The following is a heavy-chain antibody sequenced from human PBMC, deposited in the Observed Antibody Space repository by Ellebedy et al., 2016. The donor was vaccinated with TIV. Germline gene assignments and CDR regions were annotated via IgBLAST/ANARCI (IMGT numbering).Heavy chain of an antibody. J-gene: IGHJ6*02. Sequence: SETLSLTXTVSGGSISSGGYYWSWIRQHPGKGLEWIGYIYYSGSTYYNPSLKSRVTISVDTSKNQFSLKLSSVTAADTAVYYCARDSRPHYDILTGYYYYGMDVWGQGTTVTVSS. D-gene: IGHD3-9*01. CDR1: GGSISSGGYY. V-gene: IGHV4-31*03. CDR3: ARDSRPHYDILTGYYYYGMDV. CDR2: IYYSGST.